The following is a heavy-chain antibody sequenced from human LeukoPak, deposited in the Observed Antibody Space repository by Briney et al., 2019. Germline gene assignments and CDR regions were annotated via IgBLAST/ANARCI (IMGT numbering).Heavy chain of an antibody. J-gene: IGHJ4*02. CDR1: GFTFSSYA. V-gene: IGHV3-23*01. CDR2: ISGSGGST. Sequence: GGSLRLSCAASGFTFSSYAMSWVRQAPGKGLEWVSGISGSGGSTYYADSVKGRFTISRDNSKNTLYLQMNSLRAEDTAVYCCAKETVRWLQLAYWGQGTLVTVSS. D-gene: IGHD5-24*01. CDR3: AKETVRWLQLAY.